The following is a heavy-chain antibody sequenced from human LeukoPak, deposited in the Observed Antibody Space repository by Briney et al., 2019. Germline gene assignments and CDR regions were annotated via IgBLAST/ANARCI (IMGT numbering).Heavy chain of an antibody. Sequence: GGSLRLSCAASGFTFSSYAMSWVRQAPVKGLEWVSVISGSGGSTYYADSVKGRFTISRDNAKNTLYLQMNSLRAEDTAVYYCATLYREYCFSTNCPNWPDPWGQGTLVTVSS. V-gene: IGHV3-23*01. CDR3: ATLYREYCFSTNCPNWPDP. CDR2: ISGSGGST. J-gene: IGHJ5*02. D-gene: IGHD2-2*01. CDR1: GFTFSSYA.